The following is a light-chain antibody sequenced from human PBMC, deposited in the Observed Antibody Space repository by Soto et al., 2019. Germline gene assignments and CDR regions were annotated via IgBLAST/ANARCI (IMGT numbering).Light chain of an antibody. J-gene: IGLJ2*01. CDR3: CSFALINTLV. CDR1: SSDVGSYNL. V-gene: IGLV2-23*01. CDR2: EGS. Sequence: QSALTQPASVSGSPGQSITISCTGTSSDVGSYNLVSWYQQLPGQAPKLVIYEGSKRPSGVSDRFSGSKSGNTASLTISGLQAEDEADYYCCSFALINTLVFGGGTKLTVL.